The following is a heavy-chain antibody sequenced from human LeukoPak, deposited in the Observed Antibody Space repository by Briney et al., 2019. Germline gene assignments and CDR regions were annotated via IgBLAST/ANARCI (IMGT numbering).Heavy chain of an antibody. CDR2: IIPIFGTA. D-gene: IGHD2-15*01. CDR3: ARTPYCSGGSCYSGYFDY. CDR1: GGTFSSYA. J-gene: IGHJ4*02. Sequence: SVKVSCKASGGTFSSYAISWVRQAPGQGLEWMGGIIPIFGTANYAQKFQGRVTITADKSTSTAYMGLSSLRSEDTAVYYCARTPYCSGGSCYSGYFDYWGQGTLVTVSS. V-gene: IGHV1-69*06.